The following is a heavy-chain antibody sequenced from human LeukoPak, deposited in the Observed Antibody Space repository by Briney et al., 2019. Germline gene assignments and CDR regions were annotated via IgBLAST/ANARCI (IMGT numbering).Heavy chain of an antibody. CDR1: GFTFSKYW. CDR3: AREIVY. J-gene: IGHJ4*02. V-gene: IGHV3-7*01. CDR2: IKPDGSEK. D-gene: IGHD2-15*01. Sequence: GGSLRLSCAVSGFTFSKYWMNWLRQAPGKGLEWVANIKPDGSEKYYVDSVKGRFTISRDNAKNSLYLQMNSLRAEDTAVYYCAREIVYWGQGTLVTVSS.